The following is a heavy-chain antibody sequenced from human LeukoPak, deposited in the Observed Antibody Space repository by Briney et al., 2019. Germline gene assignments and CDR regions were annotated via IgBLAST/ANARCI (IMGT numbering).Heavy chain of an antibody. J-gene: IGHJ4*02. Sequence: SETLSLTCTVSGGSISSSNYYWGWIRQPPGKGLEWIGSINYSGSTYYNPSLKSRVTISVDTSKNQFSLKLSSVTAADTTVYYCARLFDGFDYRGQGSLVTVSS. CDR1: GGSISSSNYY. CDR2: INYSGST. V-gene: IGHV4-39*01. CDR3: ARLFDGFDY. D-gene: IGHD3-9*01.